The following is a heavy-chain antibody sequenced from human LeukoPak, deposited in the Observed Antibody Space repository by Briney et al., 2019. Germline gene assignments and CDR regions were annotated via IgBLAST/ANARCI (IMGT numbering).Heavy chain of an antibody. CDR2: IWSDGTNQ. CDR1: QFRFPFSHYG. CDR3: AKDAQRGFDYSNSLEY. D-gene: IGHD4-11*01. J-gene: IGHJ4*02. Sequence: GGSLTLSCVATQFRFPFSHYGMHWVRQAPGRGLEWVAVIWSDGTNQYYADSVKGRFTLSRDNSNNTVYLQMNSLRAEDTAVYFCAKDAQRGFDYSNSLEYWGQGTLVTVSS. V-gene: IGHV3-33*06.